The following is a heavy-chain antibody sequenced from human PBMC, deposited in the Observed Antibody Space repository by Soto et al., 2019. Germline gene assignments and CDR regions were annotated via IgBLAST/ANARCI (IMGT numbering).Heavy chain of an antibody. D-gene: IGHD5-12*01. CDR1: GFTVSSNY. V-gene: IGHV3-66*01. Sequence: EVQLVESGGGLVQPGGSLRLSCAASGFTVSSNYMSWVRQAPGKGLEWVSVIYSGGSTYYADSVKGRFTISRDNSKNTLYLQMNSLRAEDTAVYYCASSGFSGYGLHGYWGQGTLVTVSS. CDR2: IYSGGST. J-gene: IGHJ4*02. CDR3: ASSGFSGYGLHGY.